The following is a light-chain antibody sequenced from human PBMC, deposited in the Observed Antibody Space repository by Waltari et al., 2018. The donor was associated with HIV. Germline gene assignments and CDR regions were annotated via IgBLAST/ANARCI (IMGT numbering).Light chain of an antibody. Sequence: QSALTQSASGSGSPGQAITIPCTGTSSDVGSYNLVSWYQEHPGKAPKLMIYERSKRPSGVSIRFSGSKSGNTASLTISGLQAEAEADYSCCSYAGSSSYVFGTETKVTVL. CDR3: CSYAGSSSYV. J-gene: IGLJ1*01. V-gene: IGLV2-23*01. CDR1: SSDVGSYNL. CDR2: ERS.